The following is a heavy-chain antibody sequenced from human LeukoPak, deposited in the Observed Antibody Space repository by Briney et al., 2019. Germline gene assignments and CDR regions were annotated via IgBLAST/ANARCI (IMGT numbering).Heavy chain of an antibody. Sequence: SVKVSCKASGGTFSSYAISWVRQAPGQGLEWMGRIIPILGIANYAQKFQGRVTITADKSTSTAYMELSSLRSEDTAVYYCARFSGGSHVSGMDVWGQGTTDPVSS. CDR3: ARFSGGSHVSGMDV. D-gene: IGHD2-15*01. CDR1: GGTFSSYA. CDR2: IIPILGIA. J-gene: IGHJ6*02. V-gene: IGHV1-69*04.